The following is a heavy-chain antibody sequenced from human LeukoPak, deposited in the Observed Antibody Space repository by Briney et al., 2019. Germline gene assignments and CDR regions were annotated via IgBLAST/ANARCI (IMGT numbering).Heavy chain of an antibody. V-gene: IGHV3-21*01. CDR3: ARDRYDSSGYYCISDY. Sequence: GGSLRLSCAASGFNKAWMTWVRQAPGKGLEWVSSITGGVGYIYYADSLKGRFTISRDNAKNSLYLQLNSLRVEDTAVYYCARDRYDSSGYYCISDYWGQGTLVTVSS. D-gene: IGHD3-22*01. CDR2: ITGGVGYI. CDR1: GFNKAW. J-gene: IGHJ4*02.